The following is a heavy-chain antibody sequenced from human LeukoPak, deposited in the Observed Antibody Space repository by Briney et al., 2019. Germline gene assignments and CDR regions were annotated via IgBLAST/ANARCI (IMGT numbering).Heavy chain of an antibody. CDR1: GFTFSIHG. J-gene: IGHJ6*02. CDR3: ARVGRGLYSMDV. Sequence: PGGSLRLSCAASGFTFSIHGMNWVRQTPGKGLEWVSYIINSGGTIYYADSVQGRFTISRDNAENSLYLQMNSLRDEDTAVYYCARVGRGLYSMDVWGQGTTVTVSS. D-gene: IGHD3-10*01. CDR2: IINSGGTI. V-gene: IGHV3-48*02.